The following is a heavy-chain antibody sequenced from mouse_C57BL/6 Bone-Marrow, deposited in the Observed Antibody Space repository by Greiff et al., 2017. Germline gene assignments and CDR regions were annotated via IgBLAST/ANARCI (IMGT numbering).Heavy chain of an antibody. CDR3: VRQKYDYYAMDY. CDR2: IRSKSNNYAT. CDR1: GFTFNTYA. J-gene: IGHJ4*01. Sequence: DAGGGLVQPKGSLKLSCAASGFTFNTYAMNWVRQAPGKGLEWVARIRSKSNNYATYYADSVKDRFTISRDDSQSMLYLQMNNLKTEDTAMYYCVRQKYDYYAMDYWGQGTSVTVS. V-gene: IGHV10-1*02. D-gene: IGHD5-1-1*01.